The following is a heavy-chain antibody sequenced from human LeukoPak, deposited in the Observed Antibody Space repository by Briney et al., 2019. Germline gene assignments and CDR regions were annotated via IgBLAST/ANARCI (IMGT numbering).Heavy chain of an antibody. V-gene: IGHV4-4*02. CDR1: GGSISSSNW. J-gene: IGHJ6*02. CDR3: AREMGGSYSYYYYGMDV. Sequence: IPSGTLSLTCAVSGGSISSSNWWSWVRQPPGKGLEWIGEIYHSGSTNYNPSLKSRVTISVDKSKNQFSLKLSSVTAADTAVYYCAREMGGSYSYYYYGMDVWGQGTTVTVSS. D-gene: IGHD1-26*01. CDR2: IYHSGST.